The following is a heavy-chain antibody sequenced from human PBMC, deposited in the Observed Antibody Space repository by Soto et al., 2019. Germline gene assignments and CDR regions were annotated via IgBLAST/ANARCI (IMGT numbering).Heavy chain of an antibody. Sequence: GASVKVSCKASGYTFTGYYMHWVRQAPGQGLEWMGWINPNSGGTNYAQKFQGRVTMTRGTSISTAYMELSRLRSDDTAVYYCARLSFYDFWSDPYGMDVWGQGTTVTVSS. J-gene: IGHJ6*02. D-gene: IGHD3-3*01. CDR1: GYTFTGYY. V-gene: IGHV1-2*02. CDR2: INPNSGGT. CDR3: ARLSFYDFWSDPYGMDV.